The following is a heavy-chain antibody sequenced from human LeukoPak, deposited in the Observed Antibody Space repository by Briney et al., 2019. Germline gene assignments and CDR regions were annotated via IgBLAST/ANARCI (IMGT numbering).Heavy chain of an antibody. CDR3: ARVGEQWLTNFDY. Sequence: ASVKASCKASGYTFTSYAVNWVRQAPGQGLEWMGWINTNTGNPTYAQGFTGRFVFSLDTSVSTAYLQISTLKAEDTAVYYCARVGEQWLTNFDYWGQGTLVTVSS. CDR1: GYTFTSYA. V-gene: IGHV7-4-1*02. CDR2: INTNTGNP. D-gene: IGHD6-19*01. J-gene: IGHJ4*02.